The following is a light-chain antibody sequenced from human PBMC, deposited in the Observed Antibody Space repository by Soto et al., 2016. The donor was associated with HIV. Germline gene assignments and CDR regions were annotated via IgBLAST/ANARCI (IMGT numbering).Light chain of an antibody. V-gene: IGKV1-5*03. J-gene: IGKJ4*01. CDR1: HNIGTW. Sequence: DIQMTQSPSTLSASVGDRVTITCWASHNIGTWVAWYQQKPGKAPNLLIYKASSLESGVPSRFSGSGSGTEFTLTISSLQPDDFATYFCQQYNSYSPPLTFGGGTKVEIK. CDR2: KAS. CDR3: QQYNSYSPPLT.